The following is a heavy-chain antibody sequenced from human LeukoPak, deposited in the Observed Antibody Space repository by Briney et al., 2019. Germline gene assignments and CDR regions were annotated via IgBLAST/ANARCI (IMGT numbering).Heavy chain of an antibody. V-gene: IGHV5-51*01. J-gene: IGHJ4*02. CDR1: GYSFSNDW. CDR3: ARRGCIGGTCYVY. CDR2: IYPADSDT. Sequence: GASLHISTQGSGYSFSNDWIGGVRQMPGKGLKWMGIIYPADSDTKYSPSFQGQVTISADKSISPAYLQWNSLGASDTAMYYCARRGCIGGTCYVYWGQGTLVTVSS. D-gene: IGHD2-15*01.